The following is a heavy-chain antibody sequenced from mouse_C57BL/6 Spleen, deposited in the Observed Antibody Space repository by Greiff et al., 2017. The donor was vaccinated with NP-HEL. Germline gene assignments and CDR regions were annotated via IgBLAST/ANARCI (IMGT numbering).Heavy chain of an antibody. CDR1: GYSITSGYG. CDR3: ARTARIKY. D-gene: IGHD1-2*01. V-gene: IGHV3-2*02. CDR2: ISYSGST. Sequence: VQLKQSGPGLVKPSQSLSLTCTVTGYSITSGYGWNWIRQFPGNKLEWMGYISYSGSTNYNPSLKSRIPITRDTSKNQFFLQLNSVTTEDTATYDCARTARIKYWGQGTTRTVSS. J-gene: IGHJ2*01.